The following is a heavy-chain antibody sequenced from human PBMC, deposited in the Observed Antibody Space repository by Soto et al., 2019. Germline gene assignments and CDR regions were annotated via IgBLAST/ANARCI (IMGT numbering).Heavy chain of an antibody. Sequence: EVQLVESGGGLVKPGGSLRLSCAASGFTFSSYSMNWVRQAPGKGLEWVSSITGSSSYIYYADSVKGRFTISRDNAKNSLYLQINSLRAEDTAVYYCARGAHYYDSSAYYGYWGQRTLVTVSS. CDR1: GFTFSSYS. CDR2: ITGSSSYI. D-gene: IGHD3-22*01. CDR3: ARGAHYYDSSAYYGY. V-gene: IGHV3-21*01. J-gene: IGHJ4*02.